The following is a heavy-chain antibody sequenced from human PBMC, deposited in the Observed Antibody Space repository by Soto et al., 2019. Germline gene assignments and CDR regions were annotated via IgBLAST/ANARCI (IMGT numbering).Heavy chain of an antibody. J-gene: IGHJ5*01. CDR3: ARARSRVCRAPFAF. Sequence: HPGKGLEWIGYIYYSGSTYYNPSLKSRVTISVDTSKNQFSLKLSSVTAADTALYYCARARSRVCRAPFAFWVQGTSVTVSP. V-gene: IGHV4-31*02. D-gene: IGHD3-3*01. CDR2: IYYSGST.